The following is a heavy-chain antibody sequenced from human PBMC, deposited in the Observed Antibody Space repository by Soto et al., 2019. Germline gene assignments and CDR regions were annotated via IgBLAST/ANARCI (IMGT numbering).Heavy chain of an antibody. J-gene: IGHJ4*02. CDR3: AKDPRIGAAGTGDY. Sequence: PGGFLRLSCAASGFTFSSYAIGWIRQAPGKGLAWVSTISGSGVSTYYADSVKGRFTISRDNSKNTLYLQMNSLRAEDTALYYCAKDPRIGAAGTGDYWGQGTLVTVSS. CDR2: ISGSGVST. D-gene: IGHD6-13*01. CDR1: GFTFSSYA. V-gene: IGHV3-23*01.